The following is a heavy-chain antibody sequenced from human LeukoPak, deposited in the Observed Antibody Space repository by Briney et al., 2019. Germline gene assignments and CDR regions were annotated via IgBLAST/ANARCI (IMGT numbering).Heavy chain of an antibody. Sequence: PGGSLRLSCAASGLTFSGQWMNWVRQAPGQGPEWVANIKYDGSEEYYADPVKGRFTISRDNAKNSLSLQMNYVRAGDTAIYYCAYTNHLTYWGQGTLVTVSS. V-gene: IGHV3-7*01. D-gene: IGHD3-16*01. CDR3: AYTNHLTY. CDR1: GLTFSGQW. J-gene: IGHJ4*02. CDR2: IKYDGSEE.